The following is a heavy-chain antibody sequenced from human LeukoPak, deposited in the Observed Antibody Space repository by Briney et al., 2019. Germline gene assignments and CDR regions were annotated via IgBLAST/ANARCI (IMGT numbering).Heavy chain of an antibody. V-gene: IGHV4-34*01. Sequence: SETLSLTCAVYGGSFSGYYWNWIRQPPEKGLEWIGEINQSGSTNYNPSLKSRVTISVDMSKNQFSLELSFVTAADTAVYYCARGPASGSNFAWFDPWGQGTLVTVSS. D-gene: IGHD3-10*01. CDR3: ARGPASGSNFAWFDP. CDR2: INQSGST. J-gene: IGHJ5*02. CDR1: GGSFSGYY.